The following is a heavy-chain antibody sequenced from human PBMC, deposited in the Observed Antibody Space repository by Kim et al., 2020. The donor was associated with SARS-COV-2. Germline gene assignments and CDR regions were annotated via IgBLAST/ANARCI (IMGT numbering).Heavy chain of an antibody. Sequence: GGSLRLSCAASGFIFSKYAMSWVRQAPGKGLEWVSTISGSGDTTYFAGSVKGRFTISRDNSKNTLHLEMNTLRVDDTAVYYCAKDPNSNGSPEGWFDPWGQGTTVTVSS. CDR2: ISGSGDTT. V-gene: IGHV3-23*01. CDR1: GFIFSKYA. CDR3: AKDPNSNGSPEGWFDP. J-gene: IGHJ5*02. D-gene: IGHD3-22*01.